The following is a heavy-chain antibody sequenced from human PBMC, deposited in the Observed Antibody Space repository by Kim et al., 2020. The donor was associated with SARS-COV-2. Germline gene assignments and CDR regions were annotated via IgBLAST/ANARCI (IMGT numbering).Heavy chain of an antibody. V-gene: IGHV3-23*01. CDR1: GFTFSSYA. D-gene: IGHD6-13*01. Sequence: GGSLRLSCAASGFTFSSYAMSWVRQAPGKGLEWVSAISGSGGSTYYADSVKGRFTISRDNSKNTLYLQMNSLRAEDTAVYYCAKDKTVSYSSSWYPFDYWGQGTLVTVSS. CDR2: ISGSGGST. J-gene: IGHJ4*02. CDR3: AKDKTVSYSSSWYPFDY.